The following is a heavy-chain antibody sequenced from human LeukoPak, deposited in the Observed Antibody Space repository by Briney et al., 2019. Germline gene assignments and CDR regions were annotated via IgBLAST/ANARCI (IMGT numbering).Heavy chain of an antibody. D-gene: IGHD2-15*01. CDR3: AREGRGSTPGY. V-gene: IGHV4-4*07. CDR2: IYSSGST. CDR1: GGSIRSYY. J-gene: IGHJ4*02. Sequence: PSETLSLTCTVSGGSIRSYYWSWIRQPAGKGLEWIGRIYSSGSTDYNPSLKSRVTMSVDTSKNQFSLKLSSATAADTAVYYCAREGRGSTPGYWGQGTLVTVSS.